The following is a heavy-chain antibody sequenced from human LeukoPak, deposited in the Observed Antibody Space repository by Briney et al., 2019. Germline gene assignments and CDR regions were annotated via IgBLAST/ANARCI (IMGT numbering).Heavy chain of an antibody. J-gene: IGHJ3*02. Sequence: GGSLRLSCAAPGFTFSTYTMNWVRQAPGKGLEWVSDISSSGSYIDYADSVKGRFTISRDNAKNSLFLQMNSLRVEDTAVYYCARSLIADGAFDIWGQGTMVTVSS. CDR1: GFTFSTYT. D-gene: IGHD2-21*01. CDR2: ISSSGSYI. CDR3: ARSLIADGAFDI. V-gene: IGHV3-21*01.